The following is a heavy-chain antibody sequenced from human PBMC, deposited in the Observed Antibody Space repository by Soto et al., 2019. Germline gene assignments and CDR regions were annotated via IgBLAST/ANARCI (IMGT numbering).Heavy chain of an antibody. CDR1: GGSISSLGHY. D-gene: IGHD2-15*01. CDR2: IYYSGST. V-gene: IGHV4-31*01. CDR3: AREGGCYDSSTRYGWEV. J-gene: IGHJ6*02. Sequence: PSETLSLTCSVSGGSISSLGHYRYWIRHQPGKDLKWLGYIYYSGSTAYNPSLKSPVTISVDGYKNQFSLNLSSLTAADTDIYSSAREGGCYDSSTRYGWEVWREESTGT.